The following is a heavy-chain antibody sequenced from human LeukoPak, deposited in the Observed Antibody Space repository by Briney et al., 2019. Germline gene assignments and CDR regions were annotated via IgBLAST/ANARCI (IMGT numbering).Heavy chain of an antibody. Sequence: GASVKVSCKASGGTFSSYAISWVRQAPGQGLEWMGGIIPIFGTANYAQKFQGRVTITTDESTSTAYMELSSLRSEDTAVYYCAKEGAEWFTFDYWGQGTLVTVSS. CDR3: AKEGAEWFTFDY. D-gene: IGHD3-3*01. CDR1: GGTFSSYA. J-gene: IGHJ4*02. V-gene: IGHV1-69*05. CDR2: IIPIFGTA.